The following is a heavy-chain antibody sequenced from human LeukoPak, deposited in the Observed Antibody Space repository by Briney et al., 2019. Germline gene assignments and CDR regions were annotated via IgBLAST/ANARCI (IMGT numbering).Heavy chain of an antibody. J-gene: IGHJ4*02. CDR1: GFTFSGYA. D-gene: IGHD4/OR15-4a*01. V-gene: IGHV3-23*01. CDR2: ISSSGDST. Sequence: GGSLRLSCATSGFTFSGYAMSWVRQAPGKGLEWVSSISSSGDSTYYADSVKGRFTFSRDNSNNTLYLQMNSLRAEDTAVYFCAKVPVGRGVVLDYWGQGTLVTVSS. CDR3: AKVPVGRGVVLDY.